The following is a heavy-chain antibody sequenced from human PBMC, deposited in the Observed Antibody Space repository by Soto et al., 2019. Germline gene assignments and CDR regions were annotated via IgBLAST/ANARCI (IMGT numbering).Heavy chain of an antibody. Sequence: QVQLQESGPGLVKPSQTLSLTCTVSGGSISSGAYYWSWIRQPPGKGLEWIGDIYYSGSTYYNPSLKCRVTISVDTSKNQFSLELSSVTAADTAVYYCARVGGFGATTIDYWGQGTLVTVSS. CDR1: GGSISSGAYY. D-gene: IGHD3-10*01. CDR2: IYYSGST. J-gene: IGHJ4*02. V-gene: IGHV4-30-4*01. CDR3: ARVGGFGATTIDY.